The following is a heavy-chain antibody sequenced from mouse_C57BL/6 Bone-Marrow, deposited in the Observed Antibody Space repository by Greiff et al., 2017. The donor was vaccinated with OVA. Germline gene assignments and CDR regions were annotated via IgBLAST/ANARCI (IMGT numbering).Heavy chain of an antibody. CDR3: ARANYGNYGFAY. J-gene: IGHJ3*01. CDR2: IYPGSGST. V-gene: IGHV1-55*01. D-gene: IGHD2-1*01. CDR1: GYTFTSYW. Sequence: QVQLQQPGAELVKPGASVKMSCKASGYTFTSYWITWVKQRPGQGLEWIGDIYPGSGSTNYNEKFKSKATLTVDTSSSTAYMQLSSLTSEDSAVYYCARANYGNYGFAYWGQGTLVTVSA.